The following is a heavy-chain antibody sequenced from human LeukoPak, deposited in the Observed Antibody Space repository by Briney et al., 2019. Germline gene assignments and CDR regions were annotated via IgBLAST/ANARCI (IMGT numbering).Heavy chain of an antibody. Sequence: ASVKVSCKASGYTFTGYYMHWVRQAPGQGLEWMGWMNPNSGNTGYAQKFQGRVTMTRNTSISTAYMELSSLRSEDTAVYYCARGKGGGQIFGVALGYWGQGTLVTVSS. D-gene: IGHD3-3*01. CDR1: GYTFTGYY. CDR3: ARGKGGGQIFGVALGY. CDR2: MNPNSGNT. V-gene: IGHV1-8*02. J-gene: IGHJ4*02.